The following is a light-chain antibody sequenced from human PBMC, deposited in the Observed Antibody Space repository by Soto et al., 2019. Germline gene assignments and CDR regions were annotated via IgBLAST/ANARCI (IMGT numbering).Light chain of an antibody. CDR3: AAWDDSLNGVV. CDR1: SSNIGSNY. V-gene: IGLV1-47*01. CDR2: RNN. Sequence: QSVLTQPPSASGTPGQRVTISCSGSSSNIGSNYVYWYHQLPGTAPKLVIYRNNQRPSGVPDRFSGSKSGTSASLAISGLQSEDEADYYCAAWDDSLNGVVFGGGTKVTVL. J-gene: IGLJ2*01.